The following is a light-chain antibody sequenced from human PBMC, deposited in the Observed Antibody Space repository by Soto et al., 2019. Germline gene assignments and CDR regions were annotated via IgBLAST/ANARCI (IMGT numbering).Light chain of an antibody. CDR2: AAS. J-gene: IGKJ5*01. CDR3: QQFNSL. CDR1: QGVSRY. Sequence: IQLTQSPSSLSASVGDSVTITCRASQGVSRYLSWYQQKPGRAPILLISAASTLQSGVPARFSGSGSGTDFTLSITSLQPEDFATYYCQQFNSLFGQGTRLEIK. V-gene: IGKV1-9*01.